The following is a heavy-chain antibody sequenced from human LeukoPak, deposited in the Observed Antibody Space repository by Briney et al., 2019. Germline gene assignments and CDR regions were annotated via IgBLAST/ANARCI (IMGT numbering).Heavy chain of an antibody. D-gene: IGHD1-14*01. CDR2: IYYSGST. CDR3: ARVTGGAFDI. J-gene: IGHJ3*02. V-gene: IGHV4-39*07. CDR1: GGSISSSSYY. Sequence: SETLSLTCTVSGGSISSSSYYWGWIRQPPGKGLEWIGSIYYSGSTYYNPSLKSRVTISVDTSKNQFSLKLSSVTAADTAVYYCARVTGGAFDIWGQGTMVTVSS.